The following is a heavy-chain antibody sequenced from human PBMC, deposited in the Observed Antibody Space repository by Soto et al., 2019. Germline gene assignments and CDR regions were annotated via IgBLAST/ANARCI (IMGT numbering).Heavy chain of an antibody. CDR3: ARDLKVAGTNSYYYYGMDV. V-gene: IGHV3-21*01. D-gene: IGHD6-19*01. CDR1: GFTFSNYT. CDR2: ISRSSRNI. J-gene: IGHJ6*02. Sequence: DLAESGGGLVKPGGSLRLSCAASGFTFSNYTMNWVRQAPGKGLEWVSSISRSSRNIYYADSVKGRFTISRDNAKNGLYLHMNSLRAGDTALYYCARDLKVAGTNSYYYYGMDVWGQGTTVTVSS.